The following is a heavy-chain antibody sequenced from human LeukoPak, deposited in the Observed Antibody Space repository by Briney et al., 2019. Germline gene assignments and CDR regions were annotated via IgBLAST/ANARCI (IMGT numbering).Heavy chain of an antibody. CDR1: GYSFSSFW. CDR3: ARYRGDYGDYVWYFDL. CDR2: IDPFDSNT. V-gene: IGHV5-10-1*01. Sequence: GESLKISCKGSGYSFSSFWINWVRQMPGKGLEWMGMIDPFDSNTNYSPSFEGHVSISADKSMSTAYLQWTSLKASDTAMYYCARYRGDYGDYVWYFDLWGRGTLVTVAS. J-gene: IGHJ2*01. D-gene: IGHD4-17*01.